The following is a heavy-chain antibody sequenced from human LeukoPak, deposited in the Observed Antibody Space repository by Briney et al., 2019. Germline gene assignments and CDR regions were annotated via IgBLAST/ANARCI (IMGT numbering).Heavy chain of an antibody. D-gene: IGHD3-9*01. CDR1: GFTFSSYA. J-gene: IGHJ3*02. CDR3: AKGRYVDWLSNDAFDI. V-gene: IGHV3-23*01. Sequence: GGSLRLSCAASGFTFSSYAMNWVRQAPGKGLEWVSAITGSGGRTYYADSVKGRFTISRDNSKNTLFLQMNSLRAEDTAVFYCAKGRYVDWLSNDAFDIWGQGTMVTVSS. CDR2: ITGSGGRT.